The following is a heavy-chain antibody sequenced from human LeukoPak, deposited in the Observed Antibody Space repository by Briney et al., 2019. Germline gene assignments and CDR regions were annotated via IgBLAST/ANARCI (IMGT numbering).Heavy chain of an antibody. Sequence: GGSLRLSCAASGFTFSSYAMSWVRQAPGKGLEWVSAISGSGGSTYYADSVKGRFTISRDNSKNTLYLQMNSLRAEDTAAYYCAKSGWNYGDYFDYWGQGTLVTVSS. D-gene: IGHD1-7*01. CDR2: ISGSGGST. V-gene: IGHV3-23*01. CDR3: AKSGWNYGDYFDY. J-gene: IGHJ4*02. CDR1: GFTFSSYA.